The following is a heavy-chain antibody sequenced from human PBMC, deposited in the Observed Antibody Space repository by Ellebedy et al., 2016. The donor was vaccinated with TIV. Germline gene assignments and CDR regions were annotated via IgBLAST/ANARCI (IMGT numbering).Heavy chain of an antibody. J-gene: IGHJ6*02. Sequence: GGSLRLSCAASGFTFSSYSMNWVRQAPGKGLEWVSSISSSSGYRYYADSVKGRFTISRDNAKNSLYLQMNSLRAEDTAVYYCARVYGDYCMDVWGQGTTVTVSS. CDR1: GFTFSSYS. D-gene: IGHD4/OR15-4a*01. V-gene: IGHV3-21*01. CDR3: ARVYGDYCMDV. CDR2: ISSSSGYR.